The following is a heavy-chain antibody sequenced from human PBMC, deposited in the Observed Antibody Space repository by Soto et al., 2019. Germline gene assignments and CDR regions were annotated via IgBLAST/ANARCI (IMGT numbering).Heavy chain of an antibody. CDR1: GVSISSGDYY. CDR3: ARALIQLWPHYYYGMDV. D-gene: IGHD5-18*01. Sequence: QVQLQESGPGLVKPSQTLSLTCTVSGVSISSGDYYWSWIRQPPGKGLEWIGYIYYSGSTYHNPSLKSRVTISVDTSKNQFSLNLSAVTAADTAMYYCARALIQLWPHYYYGMDVWGQGTTVTVFS. V-gene: IGHV4-30-4*01. J-gene: IGHJ6*02. CDR2: IYYSGST.